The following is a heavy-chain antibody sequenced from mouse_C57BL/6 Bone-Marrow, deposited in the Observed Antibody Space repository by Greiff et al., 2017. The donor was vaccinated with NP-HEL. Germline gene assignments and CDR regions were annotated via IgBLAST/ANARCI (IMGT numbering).Heavy chain of an antibody. V-gene: IGHV1-75*01. D-gene: IGHD1-1*01. CDR1: GYTFTGYY. CDR2: IFPGGGST. Sequence: QVQLQQSGPELVKPGASVKISCKASGYTFTGYYINWVKQRPGQGLEWIGWIFPGGGSTNYNEKFKGTATLTVDKSSSTAYMLLSCLTSEDSAVNFFARSAAVVATGWYLDVWGKGTPVTVSA. CDR3: ARSAAVVATGWYLDV. J-gene: IGHJ1*03.